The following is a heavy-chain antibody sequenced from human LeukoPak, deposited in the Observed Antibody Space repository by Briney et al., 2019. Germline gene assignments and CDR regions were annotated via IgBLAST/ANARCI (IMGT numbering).Heavy chain of an antibody. CDR2: ISGSGGST. CDR1: GFTFSSYA. CDR3: AKEGELLWFGELSYYFDY. V-gene: IGHV3-23*01. J-gene: IGHJ4*02. D-gene: IGHD3-10*01. Sequence: PGGSLRLSCAASGFTFSSYAMSWVRQAPGKGLEWVSAISGSGGSTYYADSVKGRFTISRDNSKNTLYLQMNGLRAEDTAVYYCAKEGELLWFGELSYYFDYWGQGTLVTVSS.